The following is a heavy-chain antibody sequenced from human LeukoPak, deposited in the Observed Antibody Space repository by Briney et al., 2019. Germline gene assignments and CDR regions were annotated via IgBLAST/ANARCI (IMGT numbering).Heavy chain of an antibody. V-gene: IGHV3-30*18. CDR3: AKGPHSSGWPGNWFDP. J-gene: IGHJ5*02. CDR1: RFTFSTYG. D-gene: IGHD6-19*01. CDR2: ISYDGTNK. Sequence: PGRSLRLSCEASRFTFSTYGMHWVRQAPGKGLEWVTFISYDGTNKYYADSVKGRFTISRDNSENTLYLQMNSLRAEDTAVYFCAKGPHSSGWPGNWFDPWGPGILVTVSS.